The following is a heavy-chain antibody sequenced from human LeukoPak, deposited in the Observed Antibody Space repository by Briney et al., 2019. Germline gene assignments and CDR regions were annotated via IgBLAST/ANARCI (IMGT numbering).Heavy chain of an antibody. CDR2: ISYDGSNK. CDR3: AIAVAGTTADY. Sequence: GGSLRLSCAASGFTFSSYAMHWVRQAPGKGLEWVAVISYDGSNKYYADSVKGRFTISRDNSKNTLYLQMNSLRAEDTAVYYCAIAVAGTTADYWGQGTLVTVSS. D-gene: IGHD6-19*01. CDR1: GFTFSSYA. J-gene: IGHJ4*02. V-gene: IGHV3-30*07.